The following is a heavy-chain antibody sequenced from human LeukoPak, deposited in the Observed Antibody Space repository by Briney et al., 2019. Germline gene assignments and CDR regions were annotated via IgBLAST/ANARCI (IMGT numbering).Heavy chain of an antibody. Sequence: GGSLRLSCAASGFTFSNYWMHWVRQTPGKGLVWVARINTDGNSPTYADSVKGRFTISRDNAKSTLYLQMNSLRAEDTAVYYCARVGLGITIFGVVKNAFDIWGQGTMVTVSS. CDR2: INTDGNSP. D-gene: IGHD3-3*01. CDR1: GFTFSNYW. J-gene: IGHJ3*02. CDR3: ARVGLGITIFGVVKNAFDI. V-gene: IGHV3-74*01.